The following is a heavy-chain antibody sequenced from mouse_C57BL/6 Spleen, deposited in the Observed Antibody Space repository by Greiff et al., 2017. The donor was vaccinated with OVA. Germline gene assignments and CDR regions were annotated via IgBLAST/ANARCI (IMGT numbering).Heavy chain of an antibody. V-gene: IGHV1-52*01. Sequence: VQLQQPGAELVRPGSSVKLSCKASGHTFTSYWMHWVKQRPIQGLEWIGNIDPSDSETHYNQKFKDKATLTVDKSSSTAYMQLSSLTSEDSAVYYCARSETAQAHFDYWGQGTTLTVSS. J-gene: IGHJ2*01. CDR3: ARSETAQAHFDY. CDR2: IDPSDSET. CDR1: GHTFTSYW. D-gene: IGHD3-2*02.